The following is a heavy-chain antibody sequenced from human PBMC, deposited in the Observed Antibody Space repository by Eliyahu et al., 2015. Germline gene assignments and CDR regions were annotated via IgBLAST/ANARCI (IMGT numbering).Heavy chain of an antibody. V-gene: IGHV1-69*01. Sequence: QVQLVQSGAEVKKPGSSVKVSCKASGGTFSXHAFSRVRQAPGQGLEWMGGITPIFGTANYAQKFQGRVTITADESTSTAYMELNSLSSEDTAVYYCSRPSADNSGISKPFDYWGQGTLVTVSS. CDR2: ITPIFGTA. J-gene: IGHJ4*02. CDR3: SRPSADNSGISKPFDY. D-gene: IGHD6-19*01. CDR1: GGTFSXHA.